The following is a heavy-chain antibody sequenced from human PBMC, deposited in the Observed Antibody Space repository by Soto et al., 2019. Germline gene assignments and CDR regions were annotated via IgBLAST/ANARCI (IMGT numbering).Heavy chain of an antibody. Sequence: EASVKVSCKASGGTFSSYAISWVRQAPGQGLEWMGGIIPIFGTANYAQKFQGRVTITADESTSTAYMELSSLRSEDTAVYYCAGGYSNYVRTAYFDYWGQGTLVTVSS. D-gene: IGHD4-4*01. CDR2: IIPIFGTA. CDR1: GGTFSSYA. J-gene: IGHJ4*02. V-gene: IGHV1-69*13. CDR3: AGGYSNYVRTAYFDY.